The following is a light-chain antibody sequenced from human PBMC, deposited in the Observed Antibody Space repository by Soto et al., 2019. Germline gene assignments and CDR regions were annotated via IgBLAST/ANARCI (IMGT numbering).Light chain of an antibody. V-gene: IGKV1-33*01. Sequence: DIQMTQSLSSLSASVGDRVTITCQANQDINNSLNWYQQRPGEAPKLLIYDASILEAGVPSRFSGSGFGATCTLTIGSLQPEDFATYYWQQFDNLPLTFGGGTKVELK. CDR3: QQFDNLPLT. CDR1: QDINNS. J-gene: IGKJ4*01. CDR2: DAS.